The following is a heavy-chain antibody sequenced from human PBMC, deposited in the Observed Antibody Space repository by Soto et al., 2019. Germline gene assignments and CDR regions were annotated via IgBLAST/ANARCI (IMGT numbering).Heavy chain of an antibody. J-gene: IGHJ4*02. Sequence: GGSLRLSCSASGFTFSSYAMHWVRQAPGKGLEYVSAISSNGGSTYYADSVKGRFTISRDNSMKKLYLQMSRLRAEDTAVYYCVIPDYYDSSGYYPYYFDYWGQGTLVTVSS. CDR1: GFTFSSYA. V-gene: IGHV3-64D*09. CDR2: ISSNGGST. CDR3: VIPDYYDSSGYYPYYFDY. D-gene: IGHD3-22*01.